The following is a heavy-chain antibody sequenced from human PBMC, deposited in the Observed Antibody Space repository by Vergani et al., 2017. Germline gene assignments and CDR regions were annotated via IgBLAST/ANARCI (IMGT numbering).Heavy chain of an antibody. V-gene: IGHV4-38-2*01. J-gene: IGHJ4*02. D-gene: IGHD5-18*01. Sequence: QVQLQESGPGLVKPSETLSLTCAVSGYSISSGYYWGWIRQPPGKGLEWIGSIYHSGSTYYNPSLKSRVTISVDTSKHQFSLKLSSVTAADTAVYYCATSASGYSYGCFDYWGQGTLVTVSS. CDR1: GYSISSGYY. CDR2: IYHSGST. CDR3: ATSASGYSYGCFDY.